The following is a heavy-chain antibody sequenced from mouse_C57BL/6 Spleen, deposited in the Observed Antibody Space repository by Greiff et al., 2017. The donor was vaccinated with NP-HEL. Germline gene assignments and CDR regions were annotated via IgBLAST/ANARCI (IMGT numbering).Heavy chain of an antibody. CDR1: GYTFTDYY. V-gene: IGHV1-26*01. J-gene: IGHJ4*01. CDR2: INPNNGGT. Sequence: EVQLQQSGPELVKPGASVKISCKASGYTFTDYYMNWVKQSHGKSLEWIGDINPNNGGTSYNQKFKGKATLTVDKSSSTAYMELRSLTSEDSAVYYCASSFLYAMDYWGQGTSVTVSS. CDR3: ASSFLYAMDY.